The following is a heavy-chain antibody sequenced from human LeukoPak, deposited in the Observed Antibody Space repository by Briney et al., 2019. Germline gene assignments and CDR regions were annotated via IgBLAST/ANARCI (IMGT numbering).Heavy chain of an antibody. V-gene: IGHV3-21*01. D-gene: IGHD6-19*01. CDR3: ARAGIAVAGGFDY. CDR2: ITSTSIYR. Sequence: GGSLRLSCAASGFTFSNYNMNWVRQAPGKGLEWVSSITSTSIYRYYADSVKGRFTISRDNAKNSLYLQMNSLRAEDTAVYYCARAGIAVAGGFDYWGQGTLVTVSS. CDR1: GFTFSNYN. J-gene: IGHJ4*02.